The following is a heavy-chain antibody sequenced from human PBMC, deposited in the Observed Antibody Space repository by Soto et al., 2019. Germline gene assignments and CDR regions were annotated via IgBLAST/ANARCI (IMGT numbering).Heavy chain of an antibody. CDR2: IYYSGST. V-gene: IGHV4-61*03. CDR1: GGSVSDGTYY. CDR3: ARAHSYYYYYGMDI. Sequence: SETLSLTCTVSGGSVSDGTYYWSWIRQSPGKGLEWIGYIYYSGSTNYNPSLKSRVTISLDTSKNHFSLDLSSVTAADTAVYYCARAHSYYYYYGMDIWGQGSTVTVSS. J-gene: IGHJ6*02.